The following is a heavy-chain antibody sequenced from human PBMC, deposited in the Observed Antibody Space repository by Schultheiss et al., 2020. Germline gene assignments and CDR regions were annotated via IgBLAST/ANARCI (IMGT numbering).Heavy chain of an antibody. CDR2: ISYDGSNK. D-gene: IGHD3-22*01. Sequence: SLKISCAASGFTFSSYAMHWVRQAPGKGLEWVAVISYDGSNKYYADSVKGRFTISRDNSKNTLYLQMNSLRAEDTAVYYCARDPRIDAIIVYYYYGMDVWGQGTTVNVYS. V-gene: IGHV3-30-3*01. J-gene: IGHJ6*02. CDR1: GFTFSSYA. CDR3: ARDPRIDAIIVYYYYGMDV.